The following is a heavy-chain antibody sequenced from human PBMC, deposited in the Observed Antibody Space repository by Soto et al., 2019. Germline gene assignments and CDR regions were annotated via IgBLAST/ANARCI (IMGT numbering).Heavy chain of an antibody. D-gene: IGHD4-17*01. CDR1: GFTFSSYA. CDR2: ISGSGGST. CDR3: AKKGSDYGDYGSYDY. J-gene: IGHJ4*02. Sequence: GGSLRLSCAASGFTFSSYAMSWVRQAPGKGLEWVSAISGSGGSTYYADSVKGRFTISRDNSKNTLYLQMNSLRAEDTAVYYCAKKGSDYGDYGSYDYWGQGTLVTVSS. V-gene: IGHV3-23*01.